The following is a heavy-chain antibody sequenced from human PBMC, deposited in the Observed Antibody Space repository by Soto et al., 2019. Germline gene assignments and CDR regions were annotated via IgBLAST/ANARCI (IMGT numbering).Heavy chain of an antibody. CDR3: ARYFYENSYHSPCDSSSEV. CDR2: IYWDDDT. CDR1: GVSLSTSGVG. V-gene: IGHV2-5*02. J-gene: IGHJ6*02. D-gene: IGHD3-22*01. Sequence: QITLKESGHTLMKPTHTLTLTCTLSGVSLSTSGVGVGWIRQTPEKALEWLALIYWDDDTRYSPSLKSRHIITKDNTKIRVVVTMTNMDPVDTATYYCARYFYENSYHSPCDSSSEVWGQGTTVTISS.